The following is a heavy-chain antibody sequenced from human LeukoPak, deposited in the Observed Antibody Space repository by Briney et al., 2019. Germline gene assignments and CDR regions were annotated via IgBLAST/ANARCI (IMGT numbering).Heavy chain of an antibody. CDR1: GYTFTTYD. CDR2: MKPNSGST. J-gene: IGHJ5*02. D-gene: IGHD6-19*01. CDR3: ARGLDIAVPGTWFDP. V-gene: IGHV1-8*01. Sequence: AASVKVSCKTSGYTFTTYDINWVRQATGQGLEWMGWMKPNSGSTGYAQKFQGRITMTRNISINTAYMELSSLRSEDTAVYYCARGLDIAVPGTWFDPWGQGTLVTVSS.